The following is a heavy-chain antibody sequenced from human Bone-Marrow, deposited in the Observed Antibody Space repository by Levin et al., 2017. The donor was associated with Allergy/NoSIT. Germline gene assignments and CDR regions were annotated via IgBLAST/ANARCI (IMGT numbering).Heavy chain of an antibody. CDR2: ITHGGST. CDR1: GGSSSIYF. V-gene: IGHV4-34*01. D-gene: IGHD4-17*01. CDR3: APIYGDYSDFDY. Sequence: ASETLSLTCAVYGGSSSIYFWSWIRQPPGKGLEWIGEITHGGSTNYNPSLKSRVTISVDTSKNQFSLRLSSVTAADTAVYYCAPIYGDYSDFDYWGQGSLVTVSS. J-gene: IGHJ4*02.